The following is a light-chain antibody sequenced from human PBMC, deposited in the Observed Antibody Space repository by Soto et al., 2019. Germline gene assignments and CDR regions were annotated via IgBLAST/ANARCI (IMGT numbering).Light chain of an antibody. CDR1: QNIESN. J-gene: IGKJ4*01. Sequence: DIVMTQSPVTRSVSPGESATLSCRASQNIESNLAWYQQKPGQSPRLLIYTASTRASGTPARFSGSGYGTEFTLAISSLQSEDSAVYYCQQCNNWPPLTFGGGTKVEIK. CDR2: TAS. V-gene: IGKV3-15*01. CDR3: QQCNNWPPLT.